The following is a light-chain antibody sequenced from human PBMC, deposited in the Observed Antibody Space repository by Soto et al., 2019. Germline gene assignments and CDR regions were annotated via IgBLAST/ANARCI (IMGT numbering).Light chain of an antibody. CDR1: SSDVGGYNY. CDR2: EVN. J-gene: IGLJ1*01. Sequence: QSVLTQPPSASGSPGQSVTISCTGTSSDVGGYNYVSWYQQHPGKAPKLMIYEVNKRPSGVPSRFSGSKSGNSASLTVSGLQAEDEADYYCSSFTGTSYVFGTGTKVTVL. CDR3: SSFTGTSYV. V-gene: IGLV2-8*01.